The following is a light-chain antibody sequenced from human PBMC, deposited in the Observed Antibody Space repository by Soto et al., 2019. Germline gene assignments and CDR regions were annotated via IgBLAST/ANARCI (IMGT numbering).Light chain of an antibody. J-gene: IGKJ4*01. CDR1: QNSRSY. Sequence: DIQMTQSPSSLSASVGDRVTIACRASQNSRSYLNWYQQNPGKAPKLLIYAASNLHSGVPSRFSGSGSGTDFTLNISSLQPEDFATYYCQQAYSKNNFGGGTKVEIK. V-gene: IGKV1-39*01. CDR3: QQAYSKNN. CDR2: AAS.